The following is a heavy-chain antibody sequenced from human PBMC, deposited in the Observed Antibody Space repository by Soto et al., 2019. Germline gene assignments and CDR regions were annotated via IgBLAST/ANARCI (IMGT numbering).Heavy chain of an antibody. Sequence: ASVKVSCKASGYTFTSYDINWVRQATGQGLEWMGWMNPNSGNTGYAQKFQGRVTMTRNTSISTAYMELSSLRSEDTAVYYCARGLLDCGGGSCYPHDWGQGTMVTVSS. CDR1: GYTFTSYD. CDR2: MNPNSGNT. V-gene: IGHV1-8*01. CDR3: ARGLLDCGGGSCYPHD. J-gene: IGHJ3*01. D-gene: IGHD2-15*01.